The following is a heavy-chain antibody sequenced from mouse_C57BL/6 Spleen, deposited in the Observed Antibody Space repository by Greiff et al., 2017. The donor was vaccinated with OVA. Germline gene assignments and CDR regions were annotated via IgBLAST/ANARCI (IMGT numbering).Heavy chain of an antibody. J-gene: IGHJ2*01. CDR1: GYTFTSYW. V-gene: IGHV1-72*01. CDR3: ARDYGSSYSYFDY. D-gene: IGHD1-1*01. Sequence: QVQLQQPGAELVKPGASVKLSCKASGYTFTSYWMHWVKQRPGRGLEWIGRIDPNRGGTKYNEKVKSKATLTVDKPSSTAYMQLSSLTSEASAVYYCARDYGSSYSYFDYWGQGTTLTVSS. CDR2: IDPNRGGT.